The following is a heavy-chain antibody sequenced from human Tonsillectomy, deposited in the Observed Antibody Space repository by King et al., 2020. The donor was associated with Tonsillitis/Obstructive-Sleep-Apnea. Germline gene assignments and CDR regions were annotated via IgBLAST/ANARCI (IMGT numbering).Heavy chain of an antibody. CDR2: IYPGDSDT. V-gene: IGHV5-51*01. CDR1: GYSFTSYW. Sequence: QLVQSGAEVKKPGESLKISCKGSGYSFTSYWIGWVRQMPGKGLEWMGIIYPGDSDTRYSPSFQGQVTISADKSISTAYLQWSSLKASDTAMYYCASGPLLNRWGIDYYYYYMDVWGKGTTVTVSS. D-gene: IGHD2-15*01. CDR3: ASGPLLNRWGIDYYYYYMDV. J-gene: IGHJ6*03.